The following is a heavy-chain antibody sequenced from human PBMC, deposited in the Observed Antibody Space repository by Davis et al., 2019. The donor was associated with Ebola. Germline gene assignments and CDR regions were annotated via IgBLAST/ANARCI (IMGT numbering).Heavy chain of an antibody. D-gene: IGHD6-13*01. CDR3: TRLLRSSSSPL. Sequence: GGSLRLSCAASGFTFSSYSMNWVRQAPGKGLEWVSYISSSSSTIYYADSVKGRFTISRDNAKNSLYLQLNNLRSEDTAVYHCTRLLRSSSSPLWGQGTLITVSS. CDR1: GFTFSSYS. V-gene: IGHV3-48*04. CDR2: ISSSSSTI. J-gene: IGHJ4*02.